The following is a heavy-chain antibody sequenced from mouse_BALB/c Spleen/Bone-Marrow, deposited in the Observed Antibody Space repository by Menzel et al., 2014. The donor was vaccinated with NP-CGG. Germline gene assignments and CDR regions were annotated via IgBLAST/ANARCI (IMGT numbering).Heavy chain of an antibody. V-gene: IGHV5-6*01. CDR2: ISSGGSYT. CDR3: ARQTYYDYDGYFDY. Sequence: EVMLVESGGDLVKLGGSLKLSCAASGFTFSSYGMSWVRQTPDKRLEWVATISSGGSYTYYPDSVKGRFTISRDNAKNTLYLQMSSLKSEDTAMYYCARQTYYDYDGYFDYWGQGTTLTVSS. CDR1: GFTFSSYG. D-gene: IGHD2-4*01. J-gene: IGHJ2*01.